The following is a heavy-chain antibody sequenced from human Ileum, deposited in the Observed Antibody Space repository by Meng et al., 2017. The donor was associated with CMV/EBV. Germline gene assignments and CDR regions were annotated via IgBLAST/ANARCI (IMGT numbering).Heavy chain of an antibody. J-gene: IGHJ5*02. CDR2: ISTGGST. Sequence: KSSDPGPVIPTHTLPLTLMCAGGSSASGDFWRWLRQHAGEGLEWIGRISTGGSTSYNPSLKSRVALSLDTSKNQFSLRLSSVTAADTAIYYCARDILIGYIRHNYFDPWGQGTLVTVSS. CDR3: ARDILIGYIRHNYFDP. D-gene: IGHD3-9*01. CDR1: GGSSASGDF. V-gene: IGHV4-61*02.